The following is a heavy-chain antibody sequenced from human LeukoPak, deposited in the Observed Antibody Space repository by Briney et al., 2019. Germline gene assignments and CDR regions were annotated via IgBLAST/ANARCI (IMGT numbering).Heavy chain of an antibody. V-gene: IGHV5-10-1*01. Sequence: GESLKISCQGSGYTFSNNWITWVRQMPGKGPEWMGKINPSDSYTDYNPPFQGHVTISADKSISTAYLQWSSLKASDTAIYYCARGLGWLDPWGQGTLVTVSS. CDR2: INPSDSYT. CDR3: ARGLGWLDP. CDR1: GYTFSNNW. J-gene: IGHJ5*02.